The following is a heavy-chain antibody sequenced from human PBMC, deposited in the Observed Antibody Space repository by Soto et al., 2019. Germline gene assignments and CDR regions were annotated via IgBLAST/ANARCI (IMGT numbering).Heavy chain of an antibody. J-gene: IGHJ3*02. Sequence: GPTLVNPTQTLTLTCTFSGFSLSTSGVGVGWIRQPPGKALEWLALIYWDDDKRYSPSLKSRLTITKDTSKNQVVLTMTNMDPVDTATYYCAHRRRGYYDILTGYYPPGEAFDIWGQGTMVTVSS. CDR1: GFSLSTSGVG. D-gene: IGHD3-9*01. CDR2: IYWDDDK. V-gene: IGHV2-5*02. CDR3: AHRRRGYYDILTGYYPPGEAFDI.